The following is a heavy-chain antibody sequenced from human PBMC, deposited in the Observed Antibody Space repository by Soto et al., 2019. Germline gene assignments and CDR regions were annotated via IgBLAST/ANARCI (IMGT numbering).Heavy chain of an antibody. CDR3: ARDITMVRGVIARYYYGMDV. Sequence: QVQLVESGGGVVQPGRSLRLSCAASGFTFSSYGMHWVRQAPGKGLEWVAVIWYDGTNKYYADSVKGRFTISRDNSKNTXYXXMNSLRAEDTAVYYCARDITMVRGVIARYYYGMDVWGQGTTVTVSS. J-gene: IGHJ6*01. CDR2: IWYDGTNK. V-gene: IGHV3-33*01. D-gene: IGHD3-10*01. CDR1: GFTFSSYG.